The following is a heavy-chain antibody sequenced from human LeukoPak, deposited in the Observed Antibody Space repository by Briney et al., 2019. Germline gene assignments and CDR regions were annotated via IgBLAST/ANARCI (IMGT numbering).Heavy chain of an antibody. V-gene: IGHV3-21*01. Sequence: GGSLRLSCAASGFTFSSYSMNWVRQAPGKGLEWVSSISSSSSYIYYADSVKGRFTISRDNAKNSLYQQMNSLRAEDTAVYYCARDPFVCSGGSCYPHWGQGTLVTVSS. CDR2: ISSSSSYI. CDR3: ARDPFVCSGGSCYPH. CDR1: GFTFSSYS. J-gene: IGHJ4*02. D-gene: IGHD2-15*01.